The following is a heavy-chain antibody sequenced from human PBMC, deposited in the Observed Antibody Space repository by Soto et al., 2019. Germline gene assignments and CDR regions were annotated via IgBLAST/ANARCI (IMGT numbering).Heavy chain of an antibody. V-gene: IGHV1-18*04. CDR1: VFTSSG. CDR2: ISTHNGNT. Sequence: QAQLVQSGAEVKKPGASVKVSCKASVFTSSGISWVRQAPGPRLEWMGWISTHNGNTIYAQKFQGRVIMTMDTSTTTVYMELRSMRPDDTAVYLCAREGILGLFDAYDLWGQGTMVTVSS. D-gene: IGHD3-3*01. J-gene: IGHJ3*01. CDR3: AREGILGLFDAYDL.